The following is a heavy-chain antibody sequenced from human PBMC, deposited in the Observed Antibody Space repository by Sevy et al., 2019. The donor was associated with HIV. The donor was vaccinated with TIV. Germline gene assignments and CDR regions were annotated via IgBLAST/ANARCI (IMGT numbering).Heavy chain of an antibody. J-gene: IGHJ4*02. V-gene: IGHV3-21*06. Sequence: GECLKISCAASGFTFNNFNMNWVRQAPGKGLQWVSSISGSSNYIYYAESLKGRFIISRDNVKDTVFLQMNSLSADDTALYYCARGPPDGSYDYFDSWGQGTLVTVSS. D-gene: IGHD1-26*01. CDR2: ISGSSNYI. CDR3: ARGPPDGSYDYFDS. CDR1: GFTFNNFN.